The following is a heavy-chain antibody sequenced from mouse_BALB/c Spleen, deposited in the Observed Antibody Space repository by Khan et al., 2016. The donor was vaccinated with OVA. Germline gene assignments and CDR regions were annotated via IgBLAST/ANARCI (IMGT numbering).Heavy chain of an antibody. CDR1: GFTFSDYY. V-gene: IGHV5-4*02. CDR2: ISDGGSYT. Sequence: EVELVESGGGLVKPGGSLKLSCAASGFTFSDYYMYWVRQTPEKRLEWVATISDGGSYTYYPDSVKGRFTISRDNAKNNLYLQMSRLKYEDTAMYYCARAGYGGFAYWGQGTLVTVSA. D-gene: IGHD1-1*02. J-gene: IGHJ3*01. CDR3: ARAGYGGFAY.